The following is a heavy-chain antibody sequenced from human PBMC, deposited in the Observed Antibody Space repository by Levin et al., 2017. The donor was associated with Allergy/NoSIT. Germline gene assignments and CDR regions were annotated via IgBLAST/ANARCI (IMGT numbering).Heavy chain of an antibody. Sequence: SGPMLVKPTQTLTLTCTPSGFSLSTSGMSVGWIRQSPGKALEWLALIDWDDDKYYSTSLKTRLSISKDTSKNQVVLIMTNLDPVDTATYYCARMIRGVIPAFDIWGQGTTVTVSS. CDR1: GFSLSTSGMS. CDR2: IDWDDDK. CDR3: ARMIRGVIPAFDI. J-gene: IGHJ3*02. D-gene: IGHD3-10*01. V-gene: IGHV2-70*01.